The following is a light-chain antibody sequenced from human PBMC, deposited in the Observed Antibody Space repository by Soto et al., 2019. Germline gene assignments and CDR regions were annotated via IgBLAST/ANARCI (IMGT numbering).Light chain of an antibody. CDR2: DAS. J-gene: IGKJ3*01. V-gene: IGKV1-33*01. Sequence: DIPMTQSPSSLSASVGDRVTSTCQASQDITSYLNWYQHKPGKAPKLLIYDASILESGVPSRFSGSGSGTDFTFTISSLQPEDVAKYYCQHCGYLPIFGPGTTVDFK. CDR3: QHCGYLPI. CDR1: QDITSY.